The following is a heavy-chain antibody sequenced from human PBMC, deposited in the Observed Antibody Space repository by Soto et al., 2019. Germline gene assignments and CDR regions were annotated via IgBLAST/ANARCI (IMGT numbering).Heavy chain of an antibody. V-gene: IGHV3-48*01. CDR1: GFTFTKYA. CDR2: INSAGTTV. Sequence: DVQLVESGGDLVQPGGSLRLSCAASGFTFTKYAMNWVRQAPGRGLEWVSYINSAGTTVYYADSVKGRFTISRDNVKSSLLQKINMRRVEDTAVYYWANGWADDIWSGFSASCEYWGQGSLVPVSS. J-gene: IGHJ4*02. CDR3: ANGWADDIWSGFSASCEY. D-gene: IGHD3-3*01.